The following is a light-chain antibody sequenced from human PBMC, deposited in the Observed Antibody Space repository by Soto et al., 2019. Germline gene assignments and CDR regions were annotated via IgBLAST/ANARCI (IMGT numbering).Light chain of an antibody. CDR2: DDS. CDR1: NIGSKS. Sequence: SYELTQPPSVSVAPGQTARITCEGDNIGSKSVHWYQQKPGQAPVLVLYDDSDRPSGIPERFSGSNSGNTATLTISRVDAGDEADYYCQVWDSSSDHVVFGGGTKLTVL. J-gene: IGLJ2*01. CDR3: QVWDSSSDHVV. V-gene: IGLV3-21*02.